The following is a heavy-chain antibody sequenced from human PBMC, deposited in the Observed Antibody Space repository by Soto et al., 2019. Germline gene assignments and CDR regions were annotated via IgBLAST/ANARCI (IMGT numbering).Heavy chain of an antibody. CDR3: ARGPEDDWHFDL. J-gene: IGHJ2*01. V-gene: IGHV4-59*01. CDR2: IYDSGRT. Sequence: QVQLQESGPGLVKPSETLSLTCIVSGGSISNYYWTWIRQPPGKGLEWIGYIYDSGRTDYNPSLRSRVTISVDTSKKQFSLQVRSVTAADTAVYYCARGPEDDWHFDLWGRGTLVIVSS. CDR1: GGSISNYY.